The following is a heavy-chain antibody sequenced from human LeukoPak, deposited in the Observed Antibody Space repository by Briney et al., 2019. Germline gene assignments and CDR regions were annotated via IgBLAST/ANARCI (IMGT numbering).Heavy chain of an antibody. CDR2: IYYSGST. CDR3: ARDRGFYGMDV. Sequence: SETLSLTCTVSGGSISSGGYYWSWIRQHPGKGLEWIGYIYYSGSTYYNPSLKSRVTISVDTSKNQFSLKLSSVTAADTAVYYCARDRGFYGMDVWGQGTTATVSS. V-gene: IGHV4-31*03. CDR1: GGSISSGGYY. D-gene: IGHD5-24*01. J-gene: IGHJ6*02.